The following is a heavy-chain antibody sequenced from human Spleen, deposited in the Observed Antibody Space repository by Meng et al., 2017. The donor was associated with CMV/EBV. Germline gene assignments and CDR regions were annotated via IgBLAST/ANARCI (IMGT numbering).Heavy chain of an antibody. CDR1: GFSLTTSGVG. CDR3: ARVGERHDPVTGYYRDFFDY. J-gene: IGHJ4*02. CDR2: ISHSGSS. D-gene: IGHD3-9*01. V-gene: IGHV4-61*08. Sequence: SGPTLVKPTQTLTLTCTFSGFSLTTSGVGVDWIRQPPGRGLEWIGCISHSGSSNYNPSLKSRLSISIDTSKNQFSLKLKFVTAADTAVYYCARVGERHDPVTGYYRDFFDYWGQGTLVTVSS.